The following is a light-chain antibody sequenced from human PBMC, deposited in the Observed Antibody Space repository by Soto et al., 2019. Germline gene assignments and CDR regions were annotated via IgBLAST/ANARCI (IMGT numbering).Light chain of an antibody. CDR1: QSIITY. V-gene: IGKV1-39*01. CDR3: QQSYSNPT. Sequence: DVQLTQSPSSLSVFVGDSVTVTCRASQSIITYLHWYHQKPGEAPTLLINAASTLQSGVPSRFSGSGSGTDFTLTINSLQREDVGTYYCQQSYSNPTFGQGTTVEIK. CDR2: AAS. J-gene: IGKJ1*01.